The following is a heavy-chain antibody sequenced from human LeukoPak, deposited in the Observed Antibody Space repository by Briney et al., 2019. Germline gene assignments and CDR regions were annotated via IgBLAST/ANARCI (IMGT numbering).Heavy chain of an antibody. V-gene: IGHV4-39*01. CDR2: IFHNGGST. CDR3: ASAPRQGSIGGLDY. Sequence: SETLSLTCAVSGGSISSNSYYWGWIRQPPGKGLEWIGSIFHNGGSTYYNPSLKSRVTIPGDTSKNQFSLKLSSVTAADTALYYCASAPRQGSIGGLDYWGQGTLVTVSS. CDR1: GGSISSNSYY. D-gene: IGHD3-16*01. J-gene: IGHJ4*02.